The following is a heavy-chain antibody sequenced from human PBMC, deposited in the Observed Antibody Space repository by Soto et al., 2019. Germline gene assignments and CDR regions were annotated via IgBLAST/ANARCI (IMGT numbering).Heavy chain of an antibody. CDR3: ARGGPFGVVNHIIKVFDY. D-gene: IGHD3-3*01. J-gene: IGHJ4*02. CDR2: INHSGST. V-gene: IGHV4-34*01. Sequence: SETLSLTCAVYGGSFSGYYWSWIRQPPGKGLEWIGEINHSGSTNYNPSLKSRVTISVDTSKNQFSLKLSSVTAADTAVYYCARGGPFGVVNHIIKVFDYWGQGTLVTVSS. CDR1: GGSFSGYY.